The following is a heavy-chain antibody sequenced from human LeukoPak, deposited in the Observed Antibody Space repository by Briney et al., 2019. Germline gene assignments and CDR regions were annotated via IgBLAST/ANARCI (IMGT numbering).Heavy chain of an antibody. J-gene: IGHJ4*02. CDR2: NNHSGST. CDR1: GGSFSGYY. CDR3: ARIEDYGGNSVNY. Sequence: SETLSLTCAVYGGSFSGYYWSWIRQPPGKGLEWIGENNHSGSTNYNPSLKSRVTISVDTSKNQFSLKLSSVTAADTAVYYCARIEDYGGNSVNYWGQGTLVTVAS. V-gene: IGHV4-34*01. D-gene: IGHD4-23*01.